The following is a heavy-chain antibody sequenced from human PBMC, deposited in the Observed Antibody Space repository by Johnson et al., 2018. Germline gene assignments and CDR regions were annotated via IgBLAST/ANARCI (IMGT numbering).Heavy chain of an antibody. CDR1: GFTFSNYW. D-gene: IGHD6-19*01. CDR3: AREEQWLAYYYYYMDV. J-gene: IGHJ6*03. Sequence: VQLVESGGGLVQPGGSLRLSCAASGFTFSNYWMSWVRQAPGKGLEWVANIKQDGSEKYYVDSVKGRFTISRDNAKNSLSLQMNILRAEGKAVYYCAREEQWLAYYYYYMDVWGQGTTVTVSS. CDR2: IKQDGSEK. V-gene: IGHV3-7*01.